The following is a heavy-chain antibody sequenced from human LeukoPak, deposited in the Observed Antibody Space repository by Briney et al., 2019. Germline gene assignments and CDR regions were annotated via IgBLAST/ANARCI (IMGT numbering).Heavy chain of an antibody. CDR3: ARQSCSSTSCLWYP. V-gene: IGHV5-51*01. D-gene: IGHD2-2*01. CDR1: GYSFTSYW. J-gene: IGHJ5*02. CDR2: IYPGDSDT. Sequence: GQSLKISSKGSGYSFTSYWIGWTRQMHVKGLDWMGIIYPGDSDTRYSPSFQGQVTISADKSISTAYLQWSSLKASDNAMYYCARQSCSSTSCLWYPWGQGTLVTVSS.